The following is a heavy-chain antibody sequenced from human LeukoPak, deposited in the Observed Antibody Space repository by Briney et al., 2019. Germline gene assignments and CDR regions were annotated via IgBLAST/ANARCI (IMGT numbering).Heavy chain of an antibody. CDR3: AKDRGSLIRGVPHY. CDR2: ISWNSGSI. CDR1: GFTFDDYA. D-gene: IGHD3-10*01. Sequence: PGGSLRLSCAASGFTFDDYAMHWVRQVPGKGLEWVSGISWNSGSIAYADSVKGRFTISRDNAKNSLYLQMNSLRAEDTALYYCAKDRGSLIRGVPHYWGQGTLVTVSS. J-gene: IGHJ4*02. V-gene: IGHV3-9*01.